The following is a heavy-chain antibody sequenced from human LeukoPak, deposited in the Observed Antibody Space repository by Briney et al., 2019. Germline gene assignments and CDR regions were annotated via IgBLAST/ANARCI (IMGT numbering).Heavy chain of an antibody. Sequence: PSETLSLTCTVSGGSVSSSSYYWGWIRQPPGKGLEWIGSIYYSGSTYYNPSLKSRVTISVDTSKNQFSLKLSSVTAADTAVYYCARGNSYDIFTGAFDPWGQGTLVTVSS. D-gene: IGHD3-9*01. CDR2: IYYSGST. J-gene: IGHJ5*02. V-gene: IGHV4-39*01. CDR1: GGSVSSSSYY. CDR3: ARGNSYDIFTGAFDP.